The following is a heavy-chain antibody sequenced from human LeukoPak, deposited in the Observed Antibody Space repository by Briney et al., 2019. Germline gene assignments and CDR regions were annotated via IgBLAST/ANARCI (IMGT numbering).Heavy chain of an antibody. D-gene: IGHD3-9*01. CDR3: AKDGARDYDILTGYYPDY. J-gene: IGHJ4*02. CDR1: GFTFSSYA. V-gene: IGHV3-30*02. CDR2: IRYDGSNK. Sequence: GGSLRLSCAASGFTFSSYAMTWVRQAPGKGLEWVAFIRYDGSNKYYADSVKGRFTISRDNSKNTLYLQMNSLRAEDTAVYYCAKDGARDYDILTGYYPDYWGQGTLVTVSS.